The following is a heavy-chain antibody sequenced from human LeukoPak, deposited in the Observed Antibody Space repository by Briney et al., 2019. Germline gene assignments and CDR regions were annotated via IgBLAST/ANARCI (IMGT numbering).Heavy chain of an antibody. CDR3: ARGPVVVPAAIGYFDY. CDR1: GGSISSYY. D-gene: IGHD2-2*02. V-gene: IGHV4-59*01. J-gene: IGHJ4*02. Sequence: SETLSLTCTVSGGSISSYYWSWIRQPPGKGLEWIGYIYYSGSTNYNPSLKSLVTISLDTSKNQFSLKLSSVTAADTAVYYCARGPVVVPAAIGYFDYWGQGTLVTVSS. CDR2: IYYSGST.